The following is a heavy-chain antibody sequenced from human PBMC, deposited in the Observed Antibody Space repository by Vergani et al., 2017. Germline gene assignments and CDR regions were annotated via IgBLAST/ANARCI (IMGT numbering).Heavy chain of an antibody. CDR2: ISGDGGST. V-gene: IGHV3-43*02. D-gene: IGHD3-22*01. CDR1: GFTFSSYS. Sequence: EVQLVESGGGLVKPGGSLRLSCAASGFTFSSYSMHWVRQAPGKGLEWVSLISGDGGSTYYADSVKGRFPLTKDNSKNSLYLQMNSLRTEDTALYYCAKDRDYEAGWFDPWGQGTLVTVSS. J-gene: IGHJ5*02. CDR3: AKDRDYEAGWFDP.